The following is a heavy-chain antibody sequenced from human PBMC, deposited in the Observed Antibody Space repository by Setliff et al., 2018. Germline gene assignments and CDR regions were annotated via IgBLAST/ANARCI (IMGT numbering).Heavy chain of an antibody. CDR1: GYTFTGYY. V-gene: IGHV1-2*06. Sequence: ASVKVSCKASGYTFTGYYMYWVRQAPGQGLEWMGRINPSSGATIYAQTFQGRVTMTMDTSTGTAYMELRSLRSDDTAVYICAYDSSGYYPGYWGQGTLVTVSS. CDR2: INPSSGAT. CDR3: AYDSSGYYPGY. J-gene: IGHJ4*02. D-gene: IGHD3-22*01.